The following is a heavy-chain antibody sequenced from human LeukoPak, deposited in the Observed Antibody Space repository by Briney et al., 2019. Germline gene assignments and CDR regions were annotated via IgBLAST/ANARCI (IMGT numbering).Heavy chain of an antibody. Sequence: SVKVSCKASGGTFSSYAISWVRQAPGQGLEWMGGINPVFGTANYAQKFQGRVTVTADKSTSTAYMELSSLRSEDAAVYYCAVYYYGSGSPPFDPWGQGTLVTVSS. D-gene: IGHD3-10*01. CDR3: AVYYYGSGSPPFDP. CDR2: INPVFGTA. CDR1: GGTFSSYA. V-gene: IGHV1-69*06. J-gene: IGHJ5*02.